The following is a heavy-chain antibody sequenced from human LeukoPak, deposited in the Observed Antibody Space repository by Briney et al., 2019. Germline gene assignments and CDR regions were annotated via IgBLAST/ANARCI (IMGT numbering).Heavy chain of an antibody. CDR1: GFTFSNAW. CDR3: TTTIFGVVSSDDY. Sequence: GGSLRLSCAASGFTFSNAWMSWVRQAPGKGLEWVGRIKSKTDGGTTDYAAPVKGRFTIARDDSKNTPYLQMNSLKTEDTAVYYCTTTIFGVVSSDDYWGQGTLVTVSS. D-gene: IGHD3-3*01. V-gene: IGHV3-15*01. CDR2: IKSKTDGGTT. J-gene: IGHJ4*02.